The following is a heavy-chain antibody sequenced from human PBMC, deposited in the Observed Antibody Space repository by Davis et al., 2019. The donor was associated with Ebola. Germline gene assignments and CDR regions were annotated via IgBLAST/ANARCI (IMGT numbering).Heavy chain of an antibody. CDR2: IIPIFGTA. D-gene: IGHD3-10*01. V-gene: IGHV1-69*06. CDR1: GGTFSSYA. Sequence: SVKVSCKASGGTFSSYAISWVRQAPGQGLEWMGGIIPIFGTANYAQKFQGRVTITADKSTSTAYMELSRLRSDDTAVYYCARARYGSGSYYLDYWGQGTLVTVSS. CDR3: ARARYGSGSYYLDY. J-gene: IGHJ4*02.